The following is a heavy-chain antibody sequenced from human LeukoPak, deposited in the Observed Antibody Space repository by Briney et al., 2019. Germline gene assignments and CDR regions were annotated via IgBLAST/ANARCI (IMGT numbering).Heavy chain of an antibody. Sequence: ASVKVSCKPSGYTFTNYYIHWVRQAPGQGLEWMGRIDPNTGGTKSVKNFQGRVTMTRDTSISTAYMALSGLRSDDTAVYYCASLYDIVGTTVDYWGQGTLVTVSS. CDR2: IDPNTGGT. D-gene: IGHD1-26*01. J-gene: IGHJ4*02. V-gene: IGHV1-2*06. CDR1: GYTFTNYY. CDR3: ASLYDIVGTTVDY.